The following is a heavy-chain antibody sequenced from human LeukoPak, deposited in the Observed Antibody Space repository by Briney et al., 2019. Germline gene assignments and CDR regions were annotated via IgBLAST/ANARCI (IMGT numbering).Heavy chain of an antibody. V-gene: IGHV1-69*05. CDR2: IVPIFGTA. CDR1: GGTFSSYA. J-gene: IGHJ4*02. D-gene: IGHD5-24*01. Sequence: ASVKVSCQASGGTFSSYAISWVRQAPGQGLEWMGRIVPIFGTANYAQKFQGRVTITTDESTSTAYMELSSLRSEDTAVYYCARSTRDGFNFPYWGQGTLVTVSS. CDR3: ARSTRDGFNFPY.